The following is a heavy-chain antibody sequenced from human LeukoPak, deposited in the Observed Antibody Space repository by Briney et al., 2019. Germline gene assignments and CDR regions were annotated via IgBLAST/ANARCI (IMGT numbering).Heavy chain of an antibody. J-gene: IGHJ4*02. CDR3: ARGKSDLGY. Sequence: SVKVSCKASGIFGSYVISWVRQAPGQGLEWMGGIIPVSGSTHYAQKFQGRLTITADESTSTVYVEMSSLRSEDTAVYYCARGKSDLGYWGQGTLVTVSS. CDR2: IIPVSGST. CDR1: GIFGSYV. V-gene: IGHV1-69*01.